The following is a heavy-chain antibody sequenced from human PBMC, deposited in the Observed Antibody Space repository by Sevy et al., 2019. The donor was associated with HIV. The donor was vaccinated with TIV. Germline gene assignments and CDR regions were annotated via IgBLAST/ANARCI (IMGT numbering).Heavy chain of an antibody. CDR2: ISGSGGYT. D-gene: IGHD1-1*01. Sequence: GGSLRLSCAASGFIFSSYVMSWVRQAPGKGLEWVSSISGSGGYTYYADSVKGRLTISRDNSNNMLYLQMNSLRAEDTAIYYCEAITTAGRDYWGQGTLVTVSS. V-gene: IGHV3-23*01. CDR3: EAITTAGRDY. CDR1: GFIFSSYV. J-gene: IGHJ4*02.